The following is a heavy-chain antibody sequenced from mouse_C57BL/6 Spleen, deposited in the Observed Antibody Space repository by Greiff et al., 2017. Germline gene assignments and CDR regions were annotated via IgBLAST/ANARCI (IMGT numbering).Heavy chain of an antibody. CDR3: AREVYDRYYLNY. Sequence: QVQLQQSGAELVRPGASVTLSCKASGYTFTDYEMHWVKQTPVHGLEWIGAIDPETGGTAYNQKFKGKAILTADKSSSTAYMKLRSLTSEDSAVYYCAREVYDRYYLNYWGQGTTLTVSS. V-gene: IGHV1-15*01. J-gene: IGHJ2*01. D-gene: IGHD2-14*01. CDR1: GYTFTDYE. CDR2: IDPETGGT.